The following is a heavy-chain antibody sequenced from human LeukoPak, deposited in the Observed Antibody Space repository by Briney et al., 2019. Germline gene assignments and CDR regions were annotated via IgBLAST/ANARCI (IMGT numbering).Heavy chain of an antibody. J-gene: IGHJ6*02. CDR3: ARRPYCSGGSCYSGYYYYGMDV. D-gene: IGHD2-15*01. CDR1: GGSISSGGYY. V-gene: IGHV4-30-2*01. Sequence: SQTLSLTCTVSGGSISSGGYYWSWIRQPPGKGLEWIGYINHSGSTNYNPSLKSRVTISVDTSKNQFSLKLSSVTAADTAVYYCARRPYCSGGSCYSGYYYYGMDVWGQGTTVTVSS. CDR2: INHSGST.